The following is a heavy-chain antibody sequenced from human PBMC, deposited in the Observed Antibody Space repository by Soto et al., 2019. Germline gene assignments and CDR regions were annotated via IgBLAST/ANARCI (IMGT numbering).Heavy chain of an antibody. V-gene: IGHV1-2*02. J-gene: IGHJ4*02. D-gene: IGHD4-17*01. CDR1: GYTFTGYY. Sequence: QVQLVQSGAEVKKPGASVKVSCKASGYTFTGYYMHWVRQAPGQGLEWMGWINPNSGGTNYEKKFQGGVTMTKDTSISTAYMELSRLRSDDTAVYYCARSRYIDYGDYDYWGQGTLVTVSS. CDR2: INPNSGGT. CDR3: ARSRYIDYGDYDY.